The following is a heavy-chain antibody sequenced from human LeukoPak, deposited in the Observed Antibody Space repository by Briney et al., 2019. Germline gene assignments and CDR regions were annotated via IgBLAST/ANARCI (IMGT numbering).Heavy chain of an antibody. CDR1: GLRFTTNW. CDR2: LNEDGTVK. V-gene: IGHV3-7*01. J-gene: IGHJ4*02. Sequence: GGSLRLSCAASGLRFTTNWMHCVRQTPGKRLEWVAELNEDGTVKYYVDSVKGRFTISRDNAKNSLYLQMNRLRAEDTGVYFCANVPRSTVSYWGRGTLVTVSS. CDR3: ANVPRSTVSY. D-gene: IGHD2-15*01.